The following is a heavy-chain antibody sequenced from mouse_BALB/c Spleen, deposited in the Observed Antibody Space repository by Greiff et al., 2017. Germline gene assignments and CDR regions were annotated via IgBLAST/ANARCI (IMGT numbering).Heavy chain of an antibody. V-gene: IGHV5-17*02. CDR1: GFTFSSFG. CDR2: ISSGSSTI. J-gene: IGHJ4*01. CDR3: ARRYEGAMDY. Sequence: EVKLVESGGGLVQPGGSRKLSCAASGFTFSSFGMHWVRQAPEKGLEWVAYISSGSSTIYYADTVKGRFTISRDNPKNTLFLQMTSLRSEDTAMYYCARRYEGAMDYWGQGTSVTVSS. D-gene: IGHD2-14*01.